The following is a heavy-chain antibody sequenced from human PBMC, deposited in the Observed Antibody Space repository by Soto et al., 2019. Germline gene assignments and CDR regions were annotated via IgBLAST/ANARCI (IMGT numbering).Heavy chain of an antibody. CDR2: ISGSGGST. CDR3: AKDHRGEYYYDSSGYTTNAFDI. D-gene: IGHD3-22*01. V-gene: IGHV3-23*01. Sequence: PGGSLRLSCAASGFTFSSYAMGWVRHAPWKGLEWVSAISGSGGSTYYADSVKGRFTISRDNSKNTLYLQMNSLRAEDTAVYYCAKDHRGEYYYDSSGYTTNAFDIWGQGTMVTVSS. J-gene: IGHJ3*02. CDR1: GFTFSSYA.